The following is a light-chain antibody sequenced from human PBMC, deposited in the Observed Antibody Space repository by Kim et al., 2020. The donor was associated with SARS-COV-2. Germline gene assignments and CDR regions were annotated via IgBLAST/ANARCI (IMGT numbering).Light chain of an antibody. Sequence: QAGLTQPPSVSKGLRQTATLTCTGNSNIVGNQGAAWLQQHQGHPPKLLSYRNNNRPSGISERFSASRSGNTASLTITGLQPEDEADYYCSALDSSLGFGGGTQLTVL. V-gene: IGLV10-54*02. CDR2: RNN. CDR1: SNIVGNQG. CDR3: SALDSSLG. J-gene: IGLJ3*02.